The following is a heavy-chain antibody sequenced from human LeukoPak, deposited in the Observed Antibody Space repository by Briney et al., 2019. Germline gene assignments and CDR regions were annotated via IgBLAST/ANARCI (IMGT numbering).Heavy chain of an antibody. V-gene: IGHV3-30*03. CDR3: ARSTGLYYYYAMDV. D-gene: IGHD1-1*01. CDR2: ISYDGGNK. J-gene: IGHJ6*02. CDR1: GFTFSSYG. Sequence: GGSLRLSCAASGFTFSSYGMHWVRQAPGKGLEWVAVISYDGGNKYYADSVKGRFTISRDNSKNTLYPQMNSLRAEETAVYYCARSTGLYYYYAMDVWGQGTTVTVSS.